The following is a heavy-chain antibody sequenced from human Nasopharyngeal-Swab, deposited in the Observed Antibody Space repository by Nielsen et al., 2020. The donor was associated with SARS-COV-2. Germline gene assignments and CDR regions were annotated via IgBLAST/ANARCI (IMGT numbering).Heavy chain of an antibody. D-gene: IGHD2-21*02. CDR1: GYTFTSYG. Sequence: ASVKVSCQASGYTFTSYGISWVRQAPGQGLEWMGWISAYNGNTNYAQKLQGRVAMTTDTSTSTAYMELRSLRSDDTAVYYCARLAICGGDCYPFDYWGQGTLVTVSS. CDR2: ISAYNGNT. CDR3: ARLAICGGDCYPFDY. J-gene: IGHJ4*02. V-gene: IGHV1-18*01.